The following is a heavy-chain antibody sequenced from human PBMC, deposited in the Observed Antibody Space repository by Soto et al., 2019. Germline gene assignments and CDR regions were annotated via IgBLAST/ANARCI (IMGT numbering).Heavy chain of an antibody. CDR2: ISSYNSNNGDT. Sequence: GASVKVSCKTSGYTFSNYAISWVRQAPGQGREWTGWISSYNSNNGDTKSAQMLQGRVTMTIDTSATTAYMELRSLRSDDTAVYYCARAELERGEVGYFGMDVWGQGXTVTVSS. D-gene: IGHD1-1*01. CDR3: ARAELERGEVGYFGMDV. V-gene: IGHV1-18*04. CDR1: GYTFSNYA. J-gene: IGHJ6*02.